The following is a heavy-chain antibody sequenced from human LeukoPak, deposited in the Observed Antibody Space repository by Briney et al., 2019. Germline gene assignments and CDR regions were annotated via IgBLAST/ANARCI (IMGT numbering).Heavy chain of an antibody. Sequence: PSQTLCLTCNVSGGSISSGNYYWSWIRQPAGKGLEWIGRIYSSGRTNYNPSLKSRVTISVDTSKNQFSLNLSSVTATDTAVYYCARDIHTSDWTKFDYWGQGTLVTVRS. J-gene: IGHJ4*02. CDR3: ARDIHTSDWTKFDY. CDR2: IYSSGRT. D-gene: IGHD6-19*01. CDR1: GGSISSGNYY. V-gene: IGHV4-61*02.